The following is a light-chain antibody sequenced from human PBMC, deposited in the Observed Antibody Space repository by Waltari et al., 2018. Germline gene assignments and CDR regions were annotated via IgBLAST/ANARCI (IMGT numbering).Light chain of an antibody. CDR2: LTS. CDR1: QGINNN. V-gene: IGKV1-27*01. Sequence: DIQMTQSPSSLSASIGDRVTITCQASQGINNNLAWYQQKPGKVPKLLMYLTSTLQTGVPSRFSVSGSGTDFTLTISCLQPEDVATYYCQHGYRAPYSFGQGTKVEIK. J-gene: IGKJ2*03. CDR3: QHGYRAPYS.